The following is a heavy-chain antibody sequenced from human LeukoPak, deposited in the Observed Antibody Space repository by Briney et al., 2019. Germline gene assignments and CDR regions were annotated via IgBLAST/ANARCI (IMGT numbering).Heavy chain of an antibody. D-gene: IGHD6-13*01. J-gene: IGHJ4*02. V-gene: IGHV4-59*01. CDR2: IYYSGST. CDR1: GGSISSYY. Sequence: KPSETLSLTCTVSGGSISSYYWSWIRQPPGKGLEWIGYIYYSGSTNYNPSLKSRVTISVDTSKNQFSLKLSSVTAVDTAVYYCASGTGYSSSWGGYFDYWGQGTLVTVSS. CDR3: ASGTGYSSSWGGYFDY.